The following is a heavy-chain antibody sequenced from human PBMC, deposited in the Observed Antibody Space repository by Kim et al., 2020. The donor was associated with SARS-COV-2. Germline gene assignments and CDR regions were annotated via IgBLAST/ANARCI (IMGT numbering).Heavy chain of an antibody. J-gene: IGHJ5*02. D-gene: IGHD2-21*01. CDR1: GGSITSDY. CDR2: IYYSGSS. V-gene: IGHV4-59*13. Sequence: SETLSLTCTVSGGSITSDYWSWIRQPPGKGLEWIGYIYYSGSSSYNPSLNSRVTISLDTSKNQFSLKLSSVTTADTAVYYCATWVNNWFDPWGQGTLAT. CDR3: ATWVNNWFDP.